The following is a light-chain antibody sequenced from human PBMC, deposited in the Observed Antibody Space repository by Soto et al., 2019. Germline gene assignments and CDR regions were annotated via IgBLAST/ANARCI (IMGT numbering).Light chain of an antibody. V-gene: IGKV3-20*01. CDR3: QYYGSSST. CDR1: QSVSSSY. J-gene: IGKJ1*01. CDR2: GAS. Sequence: LTQSPGTLSLSPGERATLSCRASQSVSSSYVAWYQQKRGQAPRLLMYGASSRATGIPDRFSGSGSGTDFTLTISRLEPADFAVYYCQYYGSSSTFGQGTKVDIK.